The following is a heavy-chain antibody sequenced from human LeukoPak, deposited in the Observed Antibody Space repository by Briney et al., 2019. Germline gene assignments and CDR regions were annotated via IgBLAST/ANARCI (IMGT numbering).Heavy chain of an antibody. V-gene: IGHV3-7*01. D-gene: IGHD5/OR15-5a*01. CDR3: ARDFVCRSVSCLKGAFDI. CDR2: IKEDGSEK. CDR1: GFTFTSYW. Sequence: QTGGSLRLSCAASGFTFTSYWMNWVRQAPGKGLEWVANIKEDGSEKYYVDSVKGRFTISRDNAKNSLYLQMNSLRVEDTAVYYCARDFVCRSVSCLKGAFDIWGQGTMVTVSS. J-gene: IGHJ3*02.